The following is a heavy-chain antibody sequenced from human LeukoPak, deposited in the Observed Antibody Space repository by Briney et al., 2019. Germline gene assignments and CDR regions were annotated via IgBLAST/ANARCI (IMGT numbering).Heavy chain of an antibody. D-gene: IGHD3-3*01. V-gene: IGHV3-21*01. CDR1: GFTFSSYS. J-gene: IGHJ4*02. Sequence: GGSLRLSCAASGFTFSSYSMTWVRQAPGKGLEWVSSISSSSNYIYYADSVKGRFTISRDSAKNSLYLQMNSLRAEDTAVYYCATASPDYDFWSGYRWGQGTLVTVSS. CDR3: ATASPDYDFWSGYR. CDR2: ISSSSNYI.